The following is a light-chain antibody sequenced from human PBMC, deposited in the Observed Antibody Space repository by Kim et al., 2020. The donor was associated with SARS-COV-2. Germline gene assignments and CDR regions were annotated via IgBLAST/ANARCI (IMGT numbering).Light chain of an antibody. CDR1: NIGSKS. CDR3: QVWDSSSDHPE. CDR2: YDS. V-gene: IGLV3-21*04. J-gene: IGLJ3*02. Sequence: SYELTQPPSVSVAPGKTARITCGGNNIGSKSVHWYQQKPGQAPVLVIYYDSDRPSGIPERFSGSNSGNTATLTINRVEAGDEADYYCQVWDSSSDHPEFGGGTQLTVL.